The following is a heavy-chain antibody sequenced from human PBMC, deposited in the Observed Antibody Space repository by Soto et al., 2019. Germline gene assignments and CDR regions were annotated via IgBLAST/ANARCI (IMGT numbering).Heavy chain of an antibody. J-gene: IGHJ4*02. Sequence: GGSLRLSCAASGFTFSSYSMNWVRQAPGKGLEWVSYISSRSSTIYYADPVKGRFTISRDNAKNSLYLQMNSLRAEDTAVYYCARSIVATIYFDYWGQGTLVTVSS. CDR2: ISSRSSTI. D-gene: IGHD5-12*01. CDR1: GFTFSSYS. V-gene: IGHV3-48*01. CDR3: ARSIVATIYFDY.